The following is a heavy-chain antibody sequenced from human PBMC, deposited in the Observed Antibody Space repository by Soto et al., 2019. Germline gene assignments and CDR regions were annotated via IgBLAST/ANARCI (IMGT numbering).Heavy chain of an antibody. J-gene: IGHJ4*02. Sequence: GASVKVSCKASGGTFSSYTISWVRQAPGQGLEWMGRIIPILGIANYAQKFQGRVTITADKSTSTAYMELSSLRSEDTAVYYCARVGRDWNAGYWGQGTLVTVSS. CDR3: ARVGRDWNAGY. CDR1: GGTFSSYT. CDR2: IIPILGIA. V-gene: IGHV1-69*02. D-gene: IGHD1-1*01.